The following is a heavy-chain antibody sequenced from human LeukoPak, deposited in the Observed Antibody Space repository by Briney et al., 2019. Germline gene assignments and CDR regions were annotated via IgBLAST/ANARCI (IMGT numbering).Heavy chain of an antibody. CDR3: ARTGIQLWLDY. CDR1: GYTFTSYD. D-gene: IGHD5-18*01. CDR2: MNPNSGNT. J-gene: IGHJ4*02. Sequence: ASVKVSCTASGYTFTSYDINWVRQATGQGLEWMGWMNPNSGNTGYAQKLQGRVTITRNTSISTAYMELSSLRSEDTAVYYCARTGIQLWLDYWGQGTLVTVSS. V-gene: IGHV1-8*03.